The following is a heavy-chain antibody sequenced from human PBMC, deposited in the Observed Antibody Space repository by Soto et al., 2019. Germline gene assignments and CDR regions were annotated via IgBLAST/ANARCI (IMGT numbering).Heavy chain of an antibody. CDR3: VRAMVVTKSWLDP. CDR2: IYYSGST. Sequence: SETLSLTCTVSGGSISSGDYYWSWIRQPPGKGLEWIGYIYYSGSTYYNPSLKSRVTISVDTSKNQFSLKLSSVTAADTAVYYCVRAMVVTKSWLDPWGQGTLVTVSS. CDR1: GGSISSGDYY. V-gene: IGHV4-30-4*01. D-gene: IGHD2-15*01. J-gene: IGHJ5*02.